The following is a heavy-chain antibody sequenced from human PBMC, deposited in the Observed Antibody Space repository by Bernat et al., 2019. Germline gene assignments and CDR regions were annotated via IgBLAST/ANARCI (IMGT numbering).Heavy chain of an antibody. CDR3: ARPITGTGATDDFDI. V-gene: IGHV3-7*03. D-gene: IGHD1-14*01. CDR1: GFTFNTYW. Sequence: EVQLVDSGGGLVQPGGSLRLSCAASGFTFNTYWMNWVRQAPGKGLEWVANIKQDGSEKYYVDSVKGRFTISRDNAKNSLILQINSLRAEDTAVYYCARPITGTGATDDFDIWGQGTLVTVSS. J-gene: IGHJ3*02. CDR2: IKQDGSEK.